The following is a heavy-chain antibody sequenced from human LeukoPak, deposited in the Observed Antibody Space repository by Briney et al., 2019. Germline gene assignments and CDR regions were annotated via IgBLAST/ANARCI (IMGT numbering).Heavy chain of an antibody. J-gene: IGHJ4*02. D-gene: IGHD4-17*01. CDR2: ITNDGSST. CDR3: ARGGDYGDFDY. CDR1: GLTFSSHW. V-gene: IGHV3-74*01. Sequence: GGSLRLSCAASGLTFSSHWMHWVRQAPGKGLVWVSRITNDGSSTTYADSVKGRFTISRDNAKNMLYLQVNSLRAEDTAVYYCARGGDYGDFDYWGQGTLVTVSS.